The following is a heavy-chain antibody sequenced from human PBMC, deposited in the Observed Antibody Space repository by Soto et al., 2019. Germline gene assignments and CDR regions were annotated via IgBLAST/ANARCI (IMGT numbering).Heavy chain of an antibody. D-gene: IGHD3-10*01. CDR2: IYSGGSR. V-gene: IGHV3-53*01. CDR1: GFSVSGNY. Sequence: VQLVESGGGVIEPGGSLRLSFEGSGFSVSGNYMSWVRQAPGKGLDWVSVIYSGGSRYYADSVRGRFTISRDESQNTLYLQMNNLRADDTAVYYCARAMMVRGVLFDLWGRGSLVSVSS. CDR3: ARAMMVRGVLFDL. J-gene: IGHJ4*02.